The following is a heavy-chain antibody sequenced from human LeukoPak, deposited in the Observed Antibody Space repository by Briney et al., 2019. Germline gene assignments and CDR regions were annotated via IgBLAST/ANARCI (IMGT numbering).Heavy chain of an antibody. CDR3: AKDWGANSGSYFPY. CDR1: GFTFSSYV. D-gene: IGHD1-26*01. V-gene: IGHV3-23*01. Sequence: GGSLRLPCAASGFTFSSYVMSWVRQAPGKGLEWVSAISGSSGGTYYADSVKGRFTISRDNSKNTLYLQMNSLRAEDTAVYYCAKDWGANSGSYFPYWGQGTLVTVSS. J-gene: IGHJ4*02. CDR2: ISGSSGGT.